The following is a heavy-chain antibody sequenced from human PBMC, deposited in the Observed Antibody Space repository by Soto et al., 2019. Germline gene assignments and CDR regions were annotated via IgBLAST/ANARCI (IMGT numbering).Heavy chain of an antibody. Sequence: GGSLRFSCAASGFTFSSYSMNWVRQAPGKGLEWVSYISSSSSTIYYADSVKGRLTISRDNAKNSLYLQMNSLRAEDTAVYYCARDLAGEYGSWGQGTLVTVSS. CDR2: ISSSSSTI. D-gene: IGHD3-16*01. V-gene: IGHV3-48*01. CDR1: GFTFSSYS. J-gene: IGHJ5*02. CDR3: ARDLAGEYGS.